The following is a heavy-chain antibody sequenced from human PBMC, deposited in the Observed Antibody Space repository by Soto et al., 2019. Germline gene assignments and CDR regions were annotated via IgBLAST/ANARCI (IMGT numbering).Heavy chain of an antibody. D-gene: IGHD1-20*01. V-gene: IGHV4-31*03. CDR2: IYYSGST. Sequence: SETLSLTCTVSGGSISSGGYYWSWIRQHPGKGLEWIGYIYYSGSTYYNPSLKSRVTISVDTSKNQFSLKLSSVTAADTAVYYCARDVTGINWNAPRNQYYMDVWGKGTTVTVSS. CDR1: GGSISSGGYY. CDR3: ARDVTGINWNAPRNQYYMDV. J-gene: IGHJ6*03.